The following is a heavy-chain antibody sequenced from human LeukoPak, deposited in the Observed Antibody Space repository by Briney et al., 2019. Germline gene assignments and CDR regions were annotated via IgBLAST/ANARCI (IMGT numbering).Heavy chain of an antibody. CDR1: GGTFSSYA. CDR3: ARMGITSGYIDYYYYYYMDV. D-gene: IGHD3-22*01. V-gene: IGHV1-69*13. Sequence: ASVKVSCKASGGTFSSYAISWVRQAPGQGLEWMGGIIPIFGTANYAQKFQGRVTITADESTSTAYMELSSLRSEDTAVYYCARMGITSGYIDYYYYYYMDVWGKGTTVTVSS. J-gene: IGHJ6*03. CDR2: IIPIFGTA.